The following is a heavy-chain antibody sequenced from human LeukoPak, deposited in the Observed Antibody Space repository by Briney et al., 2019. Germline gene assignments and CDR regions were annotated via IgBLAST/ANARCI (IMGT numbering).Heavy chain of an antibody. CDR1: GYTFTSYY. CDR3: ATTPGERMVRGVIITGNWFDP. Sequence: ASVKVSCKASGYTFTSYYMHWVRQAPGQGLEWMGIINPSGGSTSYAQKFQGRVTMTRDTSTSTVYMELSSLRSEDTAVYYCATTPGERMVRGVIITGNWFDPWGQGTLVTVSS. V-gene: IGHV1-46*01. D-gene: IGHD3-10*01. CDR2: INPSGGST. J-gene: IGHJ5*02.